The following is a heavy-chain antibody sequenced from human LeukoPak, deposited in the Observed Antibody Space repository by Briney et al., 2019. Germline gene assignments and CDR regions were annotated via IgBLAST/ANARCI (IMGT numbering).Heavy chain of an antibody. J-gene: IGHJ4*02. CDR2: IYPGDSDT. CDR3: ARIRSSRYYDSSGYEDY. V-gene: IGHV5-51*01. Sequence: GESLKISCKGSGYSFTSYRIGWVRQMPGKGLEWMGIIYPGDSDTRYSPSFQGQVTISADKSISTAYLQWSSLKASDTAMYYCARIRSSRYYDSSGYEDYWGQGTLVTVSS. CDR1: GYSFTSYR. D-gene: IGHD3-22*01.